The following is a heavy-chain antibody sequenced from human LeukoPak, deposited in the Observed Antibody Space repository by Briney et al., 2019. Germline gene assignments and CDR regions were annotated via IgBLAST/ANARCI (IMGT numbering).Heavy chain of an antibody. J-gene: IGHJ3*02. V-gene: IGHV3-9*01. CDR3: VKDINIREFSTSGAFVI. Sequence: GRSLRLSCVASGLTFDNYALNWVRQAPGKGLEWVSGINWDSGAIGYADSVKGRFTISRDNAQNSLYLQMSSRRDEDTAFYYCVKDINIREFSTSGAFVIWGQGTMVTVSS. CDR1: GLTFDNYA. CDR2: INWDSGAI. D-gene: IGHD2/OR15-2a*01.